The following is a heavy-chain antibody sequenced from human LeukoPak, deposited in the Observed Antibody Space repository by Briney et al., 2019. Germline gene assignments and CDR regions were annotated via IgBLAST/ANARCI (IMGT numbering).Heavy chain of an antibody. J-gene: IGHJ4*02. V-gene: IGHV1-46*01. CDR2: INPSGGST. Sequence: ASVKVSCKASGYTFTSYYMHWVRQAPGQGLEWMGIINPSGGSTSYARKFQGRVTMTRDMSTSTVYMELSSLRSEDTAVYYCARAYYDSSGPRGGPFDYWGQGTLVTVSS. CDR1: GYTFTSYY. CDR3: ARAYYDSSGPRGGPFDY. D-gene: IGHD3-22*01.